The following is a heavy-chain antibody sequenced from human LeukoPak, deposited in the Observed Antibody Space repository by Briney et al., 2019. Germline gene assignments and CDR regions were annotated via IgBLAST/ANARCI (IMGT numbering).Heavy chain of an antibody. CDR3: ATQWLGSIY. J-gene: IGHJ4*02. Sequence: GGSLRLSCAASGFTFSSYWMSWVRQAPGKGLEGVANIKQDGSEKYYVDSVKGRFTIPRDNAKNTLYLQMSSLRAEATAVYYYATQWLGSIYWGQGTLVTVSS. CDR2: IKQDGSEK. D-gene: IGHD6-19*01. CDR1: GFTFSSYW. V-gene: IGHV3-7*01.